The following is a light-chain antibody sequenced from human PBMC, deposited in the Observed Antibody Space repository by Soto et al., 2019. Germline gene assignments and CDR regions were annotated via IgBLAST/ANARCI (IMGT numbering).Light chain of an antibody. J-gene: IGLJ2*01. CDR1: SSNIGAGYD. V-gene: IGLV1-40*01. CDR2: GNS. Sequence: QSVLTQPPSVSGAPGQRVTISCTGSSSNIGAGYDVHWYQQLPGTAPKLLIYGNSNRPSWVPDRFSGSKSGTSASLDITGLQAEDDADYYCQSYDSSLSGYVVFGGGTKLTVL. CDR3: QSYDSSLSGYVV.